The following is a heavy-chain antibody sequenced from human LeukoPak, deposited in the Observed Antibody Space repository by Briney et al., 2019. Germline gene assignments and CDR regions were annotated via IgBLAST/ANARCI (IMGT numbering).Heavy chain of an antibody. V-gene: IGHV1-69*13. Sequence: VASVKVSCKASGGTFSSYAISWVRQAPGQGLEWMGGIIPIFGTANYARKFQGRVTITADESTSTAYMELSSLRSEDTAVYYCASDNTPSITMVRGYYYYMDVWGKGTTVTISS. CDR2: IIPIFGTA. CDR1: GGTFSSYA. CDR3: ASDNTPSITMVRGYYYYMDV. J-gene: IGHJ6*03. D-gene: IGHD3-10*01.